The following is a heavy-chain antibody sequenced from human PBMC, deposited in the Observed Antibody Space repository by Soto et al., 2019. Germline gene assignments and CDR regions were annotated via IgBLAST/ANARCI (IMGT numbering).Heavy chain of an antibody. CDR1: GFIFSDYW. J-gene: IGHJ4*02. D-gene: IGHD3-22*01. CDR3: ATAHYYERRAF. V-gene: IGHV3-74*01. Sequence: GEALRLSWAASGFIFSDYWMHGVRQAPGKGLVWVSRINSDGTSSKYADSVKGRFTISRDNAKRTLFLQMNSLRAEDTGVYYCATAHYYERRAFWGQGTLVIVSS. CDR2: INSDGTSS.